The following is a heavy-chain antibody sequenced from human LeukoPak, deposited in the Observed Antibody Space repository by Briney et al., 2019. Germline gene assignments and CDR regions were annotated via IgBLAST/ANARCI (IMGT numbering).Heavy chain of an antibody. V-gene: IGHV3-7*01. CDR3: ARVVDIVATIWFDY. J-gene: IGHJ4*02. Sequence: GGSLRLSCAASGFTFSSYWMSRVRQAPGKGLEWVANIKQDGSEKYYVDSVKGRFTISRDNAKNSLYLQMNSLRAEDTAVYYCARVVDIVATIWFDYWGQGTLVTVSS. CDR1: GFTFSSYW. D-gene: IGHD5-12*01. CDR2: IKQDGSEK.